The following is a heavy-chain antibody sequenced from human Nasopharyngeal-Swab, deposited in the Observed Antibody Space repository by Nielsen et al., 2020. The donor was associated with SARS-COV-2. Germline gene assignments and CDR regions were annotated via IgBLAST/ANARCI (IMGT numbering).Heavy chain of an antibody. CDR2: ISSGGDTM. Sequence: GESLKISCAASGFTFSSYSMNWVRQAPGKGLEWVSYISSGGDTMYYADSVRGRFTISRDNAKNSLYLQMNSLRVEDAAVYYCARDAIGIDYWGQGTQVTVSS. CDR1: GFTFSSYS. J-gene: IGHJ4*02. V-gene: IGHV3-48*04. CDR3: ARDAIGIDY.